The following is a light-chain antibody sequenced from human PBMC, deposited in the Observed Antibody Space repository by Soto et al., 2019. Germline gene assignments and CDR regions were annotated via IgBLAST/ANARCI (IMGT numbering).Light chain of an antibody. V-gene: IGKV1-39*01. J-gene: IGKJ4*01. Sequence: DLQMTQSPSSLSASVGDRVTITCRASQSISSYLNWYQQKPGKAPKLLIYGASSLQSGVPSRFSGSGSGTDFTLTISSLQPEDFATYYCQQSYSTLPLTFGGGTKVEIK. CDR1: QSISSY. CDR3: QQSYSTLPLT. CDR2: GAS.